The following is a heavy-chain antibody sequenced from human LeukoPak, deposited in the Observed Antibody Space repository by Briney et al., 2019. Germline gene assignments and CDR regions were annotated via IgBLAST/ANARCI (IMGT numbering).Heavy chain of an antibody. Sequence: GKSLRLSCAASGFTFGSYGMHWVRQAPGTGLEWVAVIWHDGSNTFYADSVKGRFTISRDNSKNTLYLQMNSLRAEDTAVYYCARDGVNCSGAGCYSFFAFDIWGQGTMVIVSS. CDR3: ARDGVNCSGAGCYSFFAFDI. CDR1: GFTFGSYG. V-gene: IGHV3-33*01. J-gene: IGHJ3*02. D-gene: IGHD2-15*01. CDR2: IWHDGSNT.